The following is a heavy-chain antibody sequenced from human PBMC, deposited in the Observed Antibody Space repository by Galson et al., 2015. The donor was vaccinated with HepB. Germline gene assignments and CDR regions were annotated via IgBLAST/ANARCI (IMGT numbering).Heavy chain of an antibody. CDR3: ARGAIFGVVTNFYYYGMDV. D-gene: IGHD3-3*01. V-gene: IGHV3-21*01. J-gene: IGHJ6*02. CDR2: ISSSGGFI. Sequence: SLRLSCAASGFTFSHYTIYWFRQAPGKGLEWVSSISSSGGFIQYADSLRGRFTISRDNAKDSLSLQMNSLRVEDTGVYYCARGAIFGVVTNFYYYGMDVWGQGTTVTVSS. CDR1: GFTFSHYT.